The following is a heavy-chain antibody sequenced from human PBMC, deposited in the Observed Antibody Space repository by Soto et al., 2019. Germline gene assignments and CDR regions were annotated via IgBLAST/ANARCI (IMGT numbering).Heavy chain of an antibody. Sequence: EVQLLESGGGLVQPGGSLRLSCAASGFTFSIYAMTWVRQAPGKGLEWVSAISGSGTSTYYADSVKGRFTISRDISKNTLYLQMNSLRAEDTALYYCAKVSSLTCWYGYDVWGQGAMVTVSS. J-gene: IGHJ3*01. CDR1: GFTFSIYA. V-gene: IGHV3-23*01. CDR3: AKVSSLTCWYGYDV. CDR2: ISGSGTST. D-gene: IGHD6-13*01.